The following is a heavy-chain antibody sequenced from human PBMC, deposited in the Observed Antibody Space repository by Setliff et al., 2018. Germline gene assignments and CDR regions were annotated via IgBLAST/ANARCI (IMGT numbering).Heavy chain of an antibody. J-gene: IGHJ4*02. D-gene: IGHD2-2*02. CDR2: VYHSGSS. V-gene: IGHV4-38-2*02. CDR1: GYPISRGFY. Sequence: SETLSLTCTVSGYPISRGFYWGWIRQSPGKGLEWIGSVYHSGSSYQNPSLRSRIAVSVDTSKNQFSLRLNSVTAADTAMYYCARHTPNGAVGDFDFWGQGTLVTVSS. CDR3: ARHTPNGAVGDFDF.